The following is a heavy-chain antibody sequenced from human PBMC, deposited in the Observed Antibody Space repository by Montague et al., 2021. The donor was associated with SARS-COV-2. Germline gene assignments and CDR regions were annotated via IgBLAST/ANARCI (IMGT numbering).Heavy chain of an antibody. J-gene: IGHJ4*02. V-gene: IGHV4-39*01. CDR2: IYYSGST. CDR3: ARGHYSSGWYWIRYYFDY. D-gene: IGHD6-13*01. CDR1: GGSISSSSYY. Sequence: SETLSLTCTVSGGSISSSSYYWGWIRQPPGKGLEWIGSIYYSGSTYYNPSLKSRVTISVDTSKNQFSLKLSSVTAADTAVYYCARGHYSSGWYWIRYYFDYWGQGTLVTVSS.